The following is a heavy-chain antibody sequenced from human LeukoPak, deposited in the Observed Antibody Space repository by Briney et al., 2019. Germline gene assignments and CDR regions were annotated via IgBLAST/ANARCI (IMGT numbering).Heavy chain of an antibody. CDR3: ARAGIVVVPAAIRGPLDMVRGVCDY. V-gene: IGHV4-30-2*01. Sequence: PSETLSLTCAVSGGSISSGGYSWSWIRQPPGKGLEWIGYIYHSGSTYYNPSLKSRVTISVDTSKNQFSLKLSSVTAADTAVYYCARAGIVVVPAAIRGPLDMVRGVCDYWGQGTLVTVSS. J-gene: IGHJ4*02. CDR2: IYHSGST. D-gene: IGHD2-2*01. CDR1: GGSISSGGYS.